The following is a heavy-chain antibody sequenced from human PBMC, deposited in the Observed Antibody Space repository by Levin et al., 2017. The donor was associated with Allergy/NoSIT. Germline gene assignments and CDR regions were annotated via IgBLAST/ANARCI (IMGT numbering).Heavy chain of an antibody. Sequence: SETLSLTCAVYGGSFSGYYWSWIRQPPGKGLEWIGEINHSGSTNYNPSLKSRVTISVDTSKNQFSLKLSSVTAADTAVYYCARPQNKGSGWYYGDAFDIWGQGTMVTVSS. CDR2: INHSGST. CDR1: GGSFSGYY. D-gene: IGHD6-19*01. CDR3: ARPQNKGSGWYYGDAFDI. V-gene: IGHV4-34*01. J-gene: IGHJ3*02.